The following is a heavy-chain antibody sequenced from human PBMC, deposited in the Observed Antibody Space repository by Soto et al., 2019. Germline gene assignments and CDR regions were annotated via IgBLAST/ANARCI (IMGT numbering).Heavy chain of an antibody. J-gene: IGHJ6*02. D-gene: IGHD2-2*02. CDR1: GGSFSGYY. Sequence: SDTLSLTCAVYGGSFSGYYWSWIRQPPGKGLEWIGEINHSGSTNYNPSLKSRVTISVDTSKNQFSLKLSSVTAADTAVYYCARAPRHCSSTSCYTYRWYYGMDVWGQGTTVTVSS. CDR2: INHSGST. V-gene: IGHV4-34*01. CDR3: ARAPRHCSSTSCYTYRWYYGMDV.